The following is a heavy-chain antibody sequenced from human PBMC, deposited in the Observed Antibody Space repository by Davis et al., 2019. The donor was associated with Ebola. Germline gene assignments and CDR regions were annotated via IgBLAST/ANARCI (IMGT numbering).Heavy chain of an antibody. CDR1: GFTFSSNW. D-gene: IGHD1-1*01. V-gene: IGHV3-74*01. Sequence: HTGGSLRLSCAASGFTFSSNWMHWVRQAPGKGLVWVSRINGDGSSTTYADSVKGRFTISRDIAKNSLYLQMNSLRDEDTAVYYCARGSENWNYVDYWGQGTLVTVSS. J-gene: IGHJ4*02. CDR2: INGDGSST. CDR3: ARGSENWNYVDY.